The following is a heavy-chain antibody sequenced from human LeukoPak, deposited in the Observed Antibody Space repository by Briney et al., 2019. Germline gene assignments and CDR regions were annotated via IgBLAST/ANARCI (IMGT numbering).Heavy chain of an antibody. Sequence: GGSLRLSCAASAFTMSDYWMSWVRQTPGKGLEWVANIKQDGSEKYYVGSVKGRFTISRDNVKSSLFLQINSPRAEDTALYYCAKERKNLGGPTELDYWGQGTLVTVSS. CDR2: IKQDGSEK. V-gene: IGHV3-7*03. D-gene: IGHD3-16*01. J-gene: IGHJ4*02. CDR1: AFTMSDYW. CDR3: AKERKNLGGPTELDY.